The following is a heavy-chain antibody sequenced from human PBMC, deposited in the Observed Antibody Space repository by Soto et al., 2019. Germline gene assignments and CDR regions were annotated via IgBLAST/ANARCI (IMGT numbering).Heavy chain of an antibody. CDR3: ARDQEAGSFFPYYYGMDV. CDR2: ISSSCSII. V-gene: IGHV3-48*03. J-gene: IGHJ6*02. Sequence: PGGSLRLSCATSGFTFSSYEMNRVRQAPGKGLEWVSYISSSCSIIYYADSVKGRFTISRDNAKNSLYLQMDSLRAEDTAVYYCARDQEAGSFFPYYYGMDVWGHGATVSNSS. CDR1: GFTFSSYE. D-gene: IGHD6-13*01.